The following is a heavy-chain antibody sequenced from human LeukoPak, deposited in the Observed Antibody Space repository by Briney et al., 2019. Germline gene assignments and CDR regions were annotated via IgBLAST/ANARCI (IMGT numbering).Heavy chain of an antibody. CDR1: GFTFDDYA. V-gene: IGHV3-9*01. J-gene: IGHJ3*02. CDR2: ISWNSGSI. Sequence: GGSLRLSCAASGFTFDDYAMHWVRQAPGKGLEWVSGISWNSGSIGYADSVKGRFTISRDNAKNSLYLQMNSLRAEDTALYYCAKDRAKRITFGGVIVWSAFDIWGQGTMVTVSS. CDR3: AKDRAKRITFGGVIVWSAFDI. D-gene: IGHD3-16*02.